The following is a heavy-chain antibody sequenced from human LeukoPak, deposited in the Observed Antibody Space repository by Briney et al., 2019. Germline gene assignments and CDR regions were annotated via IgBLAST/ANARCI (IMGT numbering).Heavy chain of an antibody. V-gene: IGHV4-39*01. J-gene: IGHJ4*02. CDR3: ARHAGSVDCGVYYFDY. CDR1: GGSISSSSYY. CDR2: IYYSGST. D-gene: IGHD2-15*01. Sequence: PSETLSLTCTVSGGSISSSSYYWGWIRQPPGKGLEWIGSIYYSGSTYYNPSLKSRVTISVDTSKNQFSLKLSSVTAADTAVYYCARHAGSVDCGVYYFDYWGQGTLVTVSS.